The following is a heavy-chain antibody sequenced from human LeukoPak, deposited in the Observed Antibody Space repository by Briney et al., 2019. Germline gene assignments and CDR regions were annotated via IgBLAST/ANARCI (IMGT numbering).Heavy chain of an antibody. Sequence: SETLSLTCTVSGGSISSGDYYWSWIRQPPGKGLEWIGYIYYSGSTYYNPSLKSRVTISVDTSKNQFSLKLSSVTAADTAVYYCASGLLTGYHNFDYWGQGTLVTVSS. CDR2: IYYSGST. V-gene: IGHV4-30-4*01. J-gene: IGHJ4*02. CDR1: GGSISSGDYY. CDR3: ASGLLTGYHNFDY. D-gene: IGHD3-9*01.